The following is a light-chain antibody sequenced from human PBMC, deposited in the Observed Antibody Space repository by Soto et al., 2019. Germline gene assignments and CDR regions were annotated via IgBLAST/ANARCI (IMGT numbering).Light chain of an antibody. CDR1: SSDVGTYNY. J-gene: IGLJ1*01. V-gene: IGLV2-11*01. Sequence: QSVLTQPRSVSRSPGQSVTMSCTGTSSDVGTYNYVSWYQQHPGKAPKLMIYDVSKRPSGVPDRFSGSKSGNTASLTISGLQAEDEADYYCNSYATGNTRVFGTGTKVTVL. CDR3: NSYATGNTRV. CDR2: DVS.